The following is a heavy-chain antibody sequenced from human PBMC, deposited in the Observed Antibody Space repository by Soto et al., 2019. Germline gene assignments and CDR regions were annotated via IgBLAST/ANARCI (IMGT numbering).Heavy chain of an antibody. D-gene: IGHD3-22*01. Sequence: PSETLSLTCTVSGGSISSYYWSWIRQAPGKGLEWIGYIYYSGSTNYNPSLKSRVTISVDTSKNQFSLKLNSVTAADTAVFYCARGGPYYDSSDQGYFEYWGQGTLVTVAS. CDR1: GGSISSYY. V-gene: IGHV4-59*01. CDR3: ARGGPYYDSSDQGYFEY. CDR2: IYYSGST. J-gene: IGHJ4*02.